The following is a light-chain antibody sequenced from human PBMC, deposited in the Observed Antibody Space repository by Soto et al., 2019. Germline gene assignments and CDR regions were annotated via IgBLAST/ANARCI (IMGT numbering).Light chain of an antibody. Sequence: EIVLTQSPGTLSLSPGERATLSCRASETVAGSYLAWYQQKPGQAPRLLIHGASTRATGIADRFSGSGSGTDFTLTISRLEPEDFAVFYCQQYGSSITFGQGTRLEI. J-gene: IGKJ5*01. CDR1: ETVAGSY. CDR2: GAS. V-gene: IGKV3-20*01. CDR3: QQYGSSIT.